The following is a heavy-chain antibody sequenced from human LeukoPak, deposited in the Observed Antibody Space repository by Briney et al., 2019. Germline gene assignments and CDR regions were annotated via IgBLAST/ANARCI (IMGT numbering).Heavy chain of an antibody. CDR3: AREGGTYGMDV. J-gene: IGHJ6*02. V-gene: IGHV4-34*01. CDR1: GGSFRGYY. Sequence: PSETLSLTCAVYGGSFRGYYRSWIRQPPGKGLEWIGEINHSGSTNYNPSLKSRVTISVDTSKNQFSLKLSSVTAADTAVYYCAREGGTYGMDVWGQGTTVTVSS. D-gene: IGHD1-1*01. CDR2: INHSGST.